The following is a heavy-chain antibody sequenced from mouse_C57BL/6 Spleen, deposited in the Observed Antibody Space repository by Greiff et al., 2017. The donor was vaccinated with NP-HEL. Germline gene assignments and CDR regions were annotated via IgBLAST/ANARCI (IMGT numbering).Heavy chain of an antibody. J-gene: IGHJ3*01. CDR3: AHDGYYTWFAY. D-gene: IGHD2-3*01. V-gene: IGHV1-64*01. CDR2: IHPNSGST. Sequence: QVHVKPPGAELVKPGASVKLSCKASGYTFTSYWMHWVKQRPGHGLEWIGMIHPNSGSTNYNEKFKSKATLTVDKSSSTAYMQLSSLTSEDSAVYYCAHDGYYTWFAYWGQGTLVTVSA. CDR1: GYTFTSYW.